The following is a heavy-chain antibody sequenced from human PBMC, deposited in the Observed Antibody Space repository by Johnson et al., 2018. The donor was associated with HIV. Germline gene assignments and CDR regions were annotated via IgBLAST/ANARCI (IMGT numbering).Heavy chain of an antibody. Sequence: VQLVESGGGLVQPGGSLRLSCAASGFTVSSNYMSWVRQAPGKGLEWVSGINWNGGRTGYADSVKGRFTISRDNAENSLYLQMNSLRAEDTAVYYCAKGSGYYAAFDIWGQGTMVTVSS. CDR1: GFTVSSNY. J-gene: IGHJ3*02. CDR2: INWNGGRT. CDR3: AKGSGYYAAFDI. V-gene: IGHV3-20*04. D-gene: IGHD3-22*01.